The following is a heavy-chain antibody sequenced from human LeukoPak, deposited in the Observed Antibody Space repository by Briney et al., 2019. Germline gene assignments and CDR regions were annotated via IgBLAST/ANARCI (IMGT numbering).Heavy chain of an antibody. CDR3: ARLDPDFWSGYYTRGYFDY. V-gene: IGHV4-34*01. D-gene: IGHD3-3*01. Sequence: SETLSLTCAAYGGSFSGYYWSWIRQPPGKGLEWIGEINHSGSTNYNPSLKSRVTISVDTSKNQFSLKLSSVTAADTAVYYCARLDPDFWSGYYTRGYFDYWGQGTLVTVSS. J-gene: IGHJ4*02. CDR1: GGSFSGYY. CDR2: INHSGST.